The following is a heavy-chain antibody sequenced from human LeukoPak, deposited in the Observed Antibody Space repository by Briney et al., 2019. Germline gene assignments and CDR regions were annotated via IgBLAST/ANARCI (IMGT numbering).Heavy chain of an antibody. CDR2: IYYSGST. D-gene: IGHD4-23*01. CDR3: ARQGLDGGAFY. V-gene: IGHV4-39*01. CDR1: GXSISSSSYY. J-gene: IGHJ4*02. Sequence: SETLSLTCTVSGXSISSSSYYWGWIRQPPGKGLEWIRCIYYSGSTYYIPSLKSRVTISVDTYKNQFSLKLSSVTAADTAVYYCARQGLDGGAFYWGQGTLVTVSS.